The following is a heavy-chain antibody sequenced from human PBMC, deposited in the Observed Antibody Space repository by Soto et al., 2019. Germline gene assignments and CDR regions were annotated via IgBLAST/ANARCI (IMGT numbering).Heavy chain of an antibody. CDR1: GFTFNNAW. D-gene: IGHD1-1*01. CDR3: TTENWKGGYFHY. J-gene: IGHJ4*02. Sequence: EVQLVESGGGLVKPGGSLRLSCAASGFTFNNAWMNWVRQAPGKGLEWVGRIKSKTDRGTTDYAAPVKGRFTISRDDSKNTLYLKMNSLKTEDTAVYYCTTENWKGGYFHYWGQGTLITVSS. CDR2: IKSKTDRGTT. V-gene: IGHV3-15*07.